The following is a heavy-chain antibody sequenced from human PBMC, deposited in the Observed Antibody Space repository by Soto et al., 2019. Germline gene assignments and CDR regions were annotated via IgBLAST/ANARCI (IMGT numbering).Heavy chain of an antibody. Sequence: SETLSLTCAVSGGSISSRYWWSWVRQPPGKGLEWIGEIYHSGSTNYNPSLKSRVTMSVDTSKNHFSLKLISVTTADTAVYFCAREGNLGRWIQPLDSWGQGTLVTVSS. CDR3: AREGNLGRWIQPLDS. CDR2: IYHSGST. J-gene: IGHJ4*02. D-gene: IGHD2-2*03. CDR1: GGSISSRYW. V-gene: IGHV4-4*02.